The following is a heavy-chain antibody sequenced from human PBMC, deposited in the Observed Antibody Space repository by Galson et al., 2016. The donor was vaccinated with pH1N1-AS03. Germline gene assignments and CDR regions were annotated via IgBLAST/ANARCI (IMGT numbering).Heavy chain of an antibody. CDR2: ISHSGNT. Sequence: SETLSLTCAVSGYSISSGFHWAWVRQPPSKGLEWIETISHSGNTYYNPSLKSRVTMSVDTSKNQFSLKLSSVTAADAAVYYCARFSGSYQFDYWGQGTLVTVPS. J-gene: IGHJ4*02. D-gene: IGHD1-26*01. CDR3: ARFSGSYQFDY. CDR1: GYSISSGFH. V-gene: IGHV4-38-2*01.